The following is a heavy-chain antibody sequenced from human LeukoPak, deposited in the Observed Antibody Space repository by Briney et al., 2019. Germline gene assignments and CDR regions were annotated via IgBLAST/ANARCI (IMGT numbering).Heavy chain of an antibody. J-gene: IGHJ4*02. D-gene: IGHD6-19*01. CDR3: AKRVPGWYWSDC. V-gene: IGHV3-23*01. CDR2: ITGSSGKA. CDR1: GYTFSSVA. Sequence: GGSLRLPCAASGYTFSSVAMGWVRQAPGKGLRWVSSITGSSGKAFSADSDKGPFPISRDNSKNTLYLQMNSLRGEDTAVYFCAKRVPGWYWSDCWGQGTLVTVSS.